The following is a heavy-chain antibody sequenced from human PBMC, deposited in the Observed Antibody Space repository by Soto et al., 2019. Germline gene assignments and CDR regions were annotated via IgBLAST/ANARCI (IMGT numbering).Heavy chain of an antibody. D-gene: IGHD6-19*01. V-gene: IGHV4-39*01. Sequence: SETLSLTCTVSGGSISSSSYYWGWIRQPPGKGLEWIGSIYYSGSTYYNPSLKSRVTISVDTSKNQFSLKLSSVTAADTAVYYCARQGGIAVAGKILIEYFQHWGQGTLVTVSS. CDR3: ARQGGIAVAGKILIEYFQH. J-gene: IGHJ1*01. CDR1: GGSISSSSYY. CDR2: IYYSGST.